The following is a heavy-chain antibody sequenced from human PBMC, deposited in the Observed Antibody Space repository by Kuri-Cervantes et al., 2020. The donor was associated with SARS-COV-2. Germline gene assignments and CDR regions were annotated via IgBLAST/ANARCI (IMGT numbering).Heavy chain of an antibody. CDR3: ARIRDSSSWHLFDY. CDR1: GFSLSTSGMC. V-gene: IGHV2-70*11. D-gene: IGHD6-13*01. Sequence: SGPTLVKPTQTLTLTCTFSGFSLSTSGMCVSWIRQPPGKALEWLARIDWDDDKYYSTSLKTRLTISKDTSKNQVVLTMTNMDPVDTATYYCARIRDSSSWHLFDYWGQGTLVTVSS. CDR2: IDWDDDK. J-gene: IGHJ4*02.